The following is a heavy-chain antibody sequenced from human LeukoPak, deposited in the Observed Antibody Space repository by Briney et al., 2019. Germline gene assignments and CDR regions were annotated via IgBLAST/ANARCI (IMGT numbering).Heavy chain of an antibody. V-gene: IGHV4-59*12. D-gene: IGHD6-6*01. Sequence: SETLSLTCTVSGGSISGYYWSWIRQPPGKGLEWIAYIYYNGISNYNPSLKSRVTISVDTSKNQFSLKLSSVTAADTAVYYCARASIARPPTRAKYYFDYWGQGTLVTVSS. CDR3: ARASIARPPTRAKYYFDY. CDR2: IYYNGIS. CDR1: GGSISGYY. J-gene: IGHJ4*02.